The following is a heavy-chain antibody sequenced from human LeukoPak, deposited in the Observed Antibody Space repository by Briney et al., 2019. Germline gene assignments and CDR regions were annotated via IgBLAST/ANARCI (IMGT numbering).Heavy chain of an antibody. CDR3: ARDRLVSSWLDY. J-gene: IGHJ4*02. D-gene: IGHD3-9*01. V-gene: IGHV7-4-1*02. CDR2: INTNTGNP. CDR1: GYTFTSYA. Sequence: ASVTVSCKASGYTFTSYAMNWVRQAPGQGLEWMGWINTNTGNPAYAQGFTGEFVFSLDTSGSTAYLQISSLKAEDTAVYYCARDRLVSSWLDYWGQGTLVTVSS.